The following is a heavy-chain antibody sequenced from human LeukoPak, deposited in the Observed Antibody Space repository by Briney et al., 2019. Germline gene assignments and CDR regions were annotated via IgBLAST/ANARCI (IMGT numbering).Heavy chain of an antibody. CDR1: GGSFSGYY. V-gene: IGHV4-34*01. CDR3: ARITVTTTPDDY. CDR2: INHSGST. D-gene: IGHD4-17*01. J-gene: IGHJ4*02. Sequence: PSETLSLTCAVYGGSFSGYYWSWIRQPPGKGLEWTGEINHSGSTNYNPSLKSRVTISADTSKNQFSLKLSSVTAADTAVYYCARITVTTTPDDYWGQGTLVTVSS.